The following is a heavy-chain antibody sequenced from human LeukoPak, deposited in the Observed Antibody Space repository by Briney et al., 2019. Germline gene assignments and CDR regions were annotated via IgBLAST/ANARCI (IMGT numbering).Heavy chain of an antibody. CDR3: ARGDPYADL. V-gene: IGHV3-48*03. D-gene: IGHD2-2*01. J-gene: IGHJ5*02. CDR2: ITISGNTR. Sequence: GGSLRLSCAASGFSFSTYEMNWVRQAPEKGLEWVSDITISGNTRNYADSVKGRFTISRDNARNSLYLQMNSLRVEDTAVYYCARGDPYADLWGQGTLVTVAS. CDR1: GFSFSTYE.